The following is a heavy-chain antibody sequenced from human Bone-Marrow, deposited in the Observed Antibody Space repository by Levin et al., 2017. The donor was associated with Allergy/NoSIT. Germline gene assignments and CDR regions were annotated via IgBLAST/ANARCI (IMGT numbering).Heavy chain of an antibody. J-gene: IGHJ4*02. CDR1: GFTFSSYG. V-gene: IGHV3-33*01. Sequence: AGGSLRLSCAASGFTFSSYGMHWVRQAPGKGLEWVAVIWYDGSNKYYADSVKGRFTISRDNSKNTLYLQMNSLRAEDTAVYYCARPTNGGKSPLPLDYWGQGTLVTVSS. D-gene: IGHD4-23*01. CDR2: IWYDGSNK. CDR3: ARPTNGGKSPLPLDY.